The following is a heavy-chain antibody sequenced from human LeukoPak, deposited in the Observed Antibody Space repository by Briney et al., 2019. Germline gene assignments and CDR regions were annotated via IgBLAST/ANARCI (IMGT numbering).Heavy chain of an antibody. CDR3: ATYILPPPVMDV. D-gene: IGHD2-8*01. Sequence: GGSLRLSCAVSGLTFSDYRMIWVRQAPEKRLEWVGVTTGADYLIQYADSVKGRFTISTDNSKNTVYLQMNSLRADDTALYFCATYILPPPVMDVWGQATSVTVSS. CDR2: TTGADYLI. J-gene: IGHJ6*02. V-gene: IGHV3-23*01. CDR1: GLTFSDYR.